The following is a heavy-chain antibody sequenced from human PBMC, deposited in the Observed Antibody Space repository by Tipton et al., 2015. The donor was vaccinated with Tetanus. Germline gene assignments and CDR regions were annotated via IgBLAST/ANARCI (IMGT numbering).Heavy chain of an antibody. V-gene: IGHV1-2*02. CDR1: GYPFSNYY. J-gene: IGHJ4*02. Sequence: QLVQSGAEVKKPGASVKVSCKASGYPFSNYYMHWVRQATGQGLEWMGWINPNGDTKYAQRFQGRVTMTRDMSISTGYMELTRLSSDDTAVYYRARLIYGSGSYYYDYWGQGTLVTVSS. CDR2: INPNGDT. D-gene: IGHD3-10*01. CDR3: ARLIYGSGSYYYDY.